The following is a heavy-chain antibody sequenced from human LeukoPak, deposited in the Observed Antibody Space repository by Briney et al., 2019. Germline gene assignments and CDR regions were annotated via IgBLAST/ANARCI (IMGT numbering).Heavy chain of an antibody. J-gene: IGHJ4*02. CDR1: GFTSSIYA. V-gene: IGHV3-23*01. D-gene: IGHD3-3*01. CDR2: ISGSGGST. Sequence: RGYLRLSCAAYGFTSSIYAMSWDRQTPWKGLEWVSAISGSGGSTYYADSVKGRFTISRDNSKNTLYLQMNSLRAEDTAVYYCAKASEYDFWSGYPTPALDYWGQGTLVTVSS. CDR3: AKASEYDFWSGYPTPALDY.